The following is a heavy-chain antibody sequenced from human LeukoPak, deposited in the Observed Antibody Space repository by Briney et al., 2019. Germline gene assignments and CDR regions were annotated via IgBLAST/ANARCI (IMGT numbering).Heavy chain of an antibody. Sequence: SETLSLTCTVSGGSVRSGNYFWSWIRQPPGKALEWTGHIYYSGSTKYNPSLKSRVTISVDTSKNQFSLKLSSLTAADTAVYYCAIEFALTTATAYYFDYWGQGTLVTVSS. CDR2: IYYSGST. CDR3: AIEFALTTATAYYFDY. CDR1: GGSVRSGNYF. J-gene: IGHJ4*02. V-gene: IGHV4-61*01. D-gene: IGHD3-9*01.